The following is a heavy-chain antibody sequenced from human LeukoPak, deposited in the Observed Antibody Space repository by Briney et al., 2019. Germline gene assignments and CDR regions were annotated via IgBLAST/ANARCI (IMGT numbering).Heavy chain of an antibody. CDR2: IYYSGST. D-gene: IGHD1-26*01. CDR1: GGSISSYY. J-gene: IGHJ4*02. V-gene: IGHV4-59*01. CDR3: ARLTSGSYYAFDY. Sequence: SETLSLTCTVSGGSISSYYWSWIRQPPGKGLEWIGYIYYSGSTNYNPSLTSRVTISVDTSKNQFSLKLSSVTAADTAVYYCARLTSGSYYAFDYWGQGTLVTVSS.